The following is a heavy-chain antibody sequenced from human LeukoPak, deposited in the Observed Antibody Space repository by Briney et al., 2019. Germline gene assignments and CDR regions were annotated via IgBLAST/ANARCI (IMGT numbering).Heavy chain of an antibody. V-gene: IGHV3-7*01. CDR2: IKQDGSEK. J-gene: IGHJ4*02. CDR1: GFTFSSYW. CDR3: ARVSRAPSAYFDY. Sequence: TGGSLRLSCAASGFTFSSYWMSWVRQAPGKGLEWVANIKQDGSEKYYVDSVKGRFTISRDNAKNSLYLQMNSLRAEDTAAYYCARVSRAPSAYFDYWGQGTLVTVSS. D-gene: IGHD2-2*01.